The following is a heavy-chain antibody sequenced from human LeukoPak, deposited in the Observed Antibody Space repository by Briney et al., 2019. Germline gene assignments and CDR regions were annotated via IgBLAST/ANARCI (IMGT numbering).Heavy chain of an antibody. V-gene: IGHV3-48*03. CDR1: GLTFSNFK. Sequence: PGGSLRLFCAVSGLTFSNFKMNWVRQAPGKGLEWVSYISDSGRTTFYAGSVKGRFTISRDNAKNSLYLQMSSLRVEDTAVYYCASWAGNTQSDSWSGPFDYWGQGTLVTVSS. CDR3: ASWAGNTQSDSWSGPFDY. J-gene: IGHJ4*02. CDR2: ISDSGRTT. D-gene: IGHD3-3*01.